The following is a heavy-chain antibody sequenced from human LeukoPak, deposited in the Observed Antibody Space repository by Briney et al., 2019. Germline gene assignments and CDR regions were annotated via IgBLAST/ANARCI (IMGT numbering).Heavy chain of an antibody. Sequence: GGSLRLSCSASGFIFNTYVMTWIRQAPGMGLEWVSSIGQSGTATYYADSVKGRFTISRDNSKNTVYLQMNSLRAEDTAIYYCGNTYNDDDESRGLWGQGTLVTVSS. CDR3: GNTYNDDDESRGL. D-gene: IGHD5-24*01. J-gene: IGHJ4*02. CDR2: IGQSGTAT. CDR1: GFIFNTYV. V-gene: IGHV3-23*01.